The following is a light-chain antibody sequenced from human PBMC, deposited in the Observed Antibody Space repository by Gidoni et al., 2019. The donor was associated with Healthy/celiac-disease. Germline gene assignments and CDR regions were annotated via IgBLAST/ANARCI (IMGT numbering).Light chain of an antibody. CDR2: KDS. CDR1: ALPKQY. V-gene: IGLV3-25*02. CDR3: QSADSSGTSHV. J-gene: IGLJ1*01. Sequence: SYELTPPPSVSVSPGQTARITCSGDALPKQYAYWYQQKPGQAPVLVIYKDSERPSGIPERFSGSSSGTTVTLTISGVQAEDEADYYCQSADSSGTSHVFGTGTKVTVL.